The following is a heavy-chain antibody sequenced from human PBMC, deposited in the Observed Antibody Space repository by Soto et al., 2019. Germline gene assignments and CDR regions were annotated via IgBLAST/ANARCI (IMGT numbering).Heavy chain of an antibody. D-gene: IGHD6-19*01. J-gene: IGHJ6*02. Sequence: QVQLVQSGVEVKKPGASVKVSCKASGYTFISHGISWVRQAPGQGLEWMGWISGKNGNTNYAQKLQGRVTLTTDTSTSTAYMELRSLRSDDTALYFCARDSRYTSGWYEGYYYGLDVWGQGTTVTVSS. CDR1: GYTFISHG. CDR2: ISGKNGNT. CDR3: ARDSRYTSGWYEGYYYGLDV. V-gene: IGHV1-18*04.